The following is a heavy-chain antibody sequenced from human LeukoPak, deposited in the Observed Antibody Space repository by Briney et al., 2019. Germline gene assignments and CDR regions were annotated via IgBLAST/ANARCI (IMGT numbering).Heavy chain of an antibody. CDR1: GYSFTSYW. CDR3: ARRDGNTYYDFWSGYSAPFDY. V-gene: IGHV5-51*01. CDR2: IYPGDSDT. Sequence: GESLKISCKGSGYSFTSYWIGWVRQMPGKGLEWMGIIYPGDSDTRYSPSFQGQVTISADKSISTAYLQWSSLKASDTAMYYCARRDGNTYYDFWSGYSAPFDYWGQGTLVTVSS. J-gene: IGHJ4*02. D-gene: IGHD3-3*01.